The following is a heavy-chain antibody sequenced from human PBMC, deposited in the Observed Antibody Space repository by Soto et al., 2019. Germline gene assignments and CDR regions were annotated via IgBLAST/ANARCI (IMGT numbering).Heavy chain of an antibody. CDR3: ARHDGDSGYHLDY. CDR2: IHPSDSDI. Sequence: PGESLKISCDGSGYRFTSFWIAWVRQMPGKGLEWMGRIHPSDSDIKYSPSFQGHVTISADKSSNTAYLHWGSLKASDTAMYYCARHDGDSGYHLDYWGQGALVTVSS. CDR1: GYRFTSFW. D-gene: IGHD5-12*01. V-gene: IGHV5-10-1*01. J-gene: IGHJ4*02.